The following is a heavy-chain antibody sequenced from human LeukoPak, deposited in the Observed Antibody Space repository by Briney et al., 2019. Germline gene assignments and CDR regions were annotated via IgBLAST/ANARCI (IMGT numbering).Heavy chain of an antibody. J-gene: IGHJ4*02. CDR2: IRYDGSNK. CDR3: AKDLVAAAGTSLYFDY. CDR1: GFTFSSYG. Sequence: GGSLRLSCAASGFTFSSYGMHWVRQAPGKGLEWVAFIRYDGSNKYYADSVKGRFTISRDNSKNTLYLQMNSLRAEDTAVYYCAKDLVAAAGTSLYFDYWGQGTLVTVSS. D-gene: IGHD6-13*01. V-gene: IGHV3-30*02.